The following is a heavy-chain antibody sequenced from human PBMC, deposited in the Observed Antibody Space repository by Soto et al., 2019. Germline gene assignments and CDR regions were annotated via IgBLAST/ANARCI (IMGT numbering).Heavy chain of an antibody. D-gene: IGHD2-21*02. CDR1: GFTFSSYG. CDR2: ISYDGSNK. V-gene: IGHV3-30*18. Sequence: QVQLVESGGGVVQPGRSLRLSCAASGFTFSSYGMHWVRQAPGKGLEWVAVISYDGSNKYYADSVKGRFTISRDNSKNTLYLQMNSLRAEDTAVYYCAKGSPYCGGDCYPVGYWGQGTLVTVSS. J-gene: IGHJ4*02. CDR3: AKGSPYCGGDCYPVGY.